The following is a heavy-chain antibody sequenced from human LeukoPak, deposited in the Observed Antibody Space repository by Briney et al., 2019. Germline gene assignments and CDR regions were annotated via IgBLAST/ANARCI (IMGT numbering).Heavy chain of an antibody. Sequence: GGSLRLSCVAPGISLNEYWMHWVRQAPGKGLEWVSSISSSSSYIYYADSVKGRFTISRDNAKNSLYLQMNSLRAEDTAVYYCARDPGLVGANGAWGQGTLVTVSS. CDR2: ISSSSSYI. V-gene: IGHV3-21*01. CDR1: GISLNEYW. D-gene: IGHD1-26*01. J-gene: IGHJ5*02. CDR3: ARDPGLVGANGA.